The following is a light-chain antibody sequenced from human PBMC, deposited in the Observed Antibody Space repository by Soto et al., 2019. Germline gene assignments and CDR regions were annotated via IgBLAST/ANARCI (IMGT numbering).Light chain of an antibody. CDR3: ISYAGSNNFV. CDR1: SSDVGGYNY. Sequence: QSALTQPPSASGSPGQSVTISCTGTSSDVGGYNYVSWYQQHPGKAPKLMIYEVSERPSGVPDRFSGSKSSNTASLTVSGLQAEDEADYYCISYAGSNNFVFGTGTKLTVL. J-gene: IGLJ1*01. V-gene: IGLV2-8*01. CDR2: EVS.